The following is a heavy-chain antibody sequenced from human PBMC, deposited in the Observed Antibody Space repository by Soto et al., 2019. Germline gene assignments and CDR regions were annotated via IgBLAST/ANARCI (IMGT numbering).Heavy chain of an antibody. Sequence: SETLSLTXTFSGGSISGSRYYWGLIGQPPGKGLEWIGNIFYSGTTYYNPSLKSRVTISVDTSKNQFSLKLRSVTAADTAVYYCESSESYDQSDYWGQGTLVTVSS. D-gene: IGHD3-10*01. CDR3: ESSESYDQSDY. J-gene: IGHJ4*02. CDR1: GGSISGSRYY. CDR2: IFYSGTT. V-gene: IGHV4-39*01.